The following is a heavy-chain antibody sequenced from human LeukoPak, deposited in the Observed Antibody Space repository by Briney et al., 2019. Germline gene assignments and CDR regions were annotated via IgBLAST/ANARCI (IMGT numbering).Heavy chain of an antibody. CDR3: ARDHDGYSYGYNY. V-gene: IGHV3-21*01. D-gene: IGHD5-18*01. CDR1: GFTLSSYS. CDR2: ISSSSSYI. J-gene: IGHJ4*02. Sequence: GGSLRLSCAASGFTLSSYSMNWVRQAPGKGLEWVSSISSSSSYIYYADSVKGRFTISRDNAKNSLYLQMNSLRAEDTAVYYCARDHDGYSYGYNYWGQGTLVTVSS.